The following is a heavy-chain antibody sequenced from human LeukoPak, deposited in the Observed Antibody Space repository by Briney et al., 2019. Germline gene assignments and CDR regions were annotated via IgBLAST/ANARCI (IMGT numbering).Heavy chain of an antibody. CDR2: ISAYNGNT. CDR1: GYTFTSYG. Sequence: GASVKVSCKASGYTFTSYGISWVRQAPGQGLEWMGWISAYNGNTDHAQKFQGRVTMTTDTSTNTAYMELRSLTSDDTAVYFCASTSMEVGATQFDYWXQGTLVTVSS. D-gene: IGHD1-26*01. J-gene: IGHJ4*02. CDR3: ASTSMEVGATQFDY. V-gene: IGHV1-18*01.